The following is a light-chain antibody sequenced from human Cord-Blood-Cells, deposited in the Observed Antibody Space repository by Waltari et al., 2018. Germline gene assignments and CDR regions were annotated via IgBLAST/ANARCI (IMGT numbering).Light chain of an antibody. CDR1: SSDVGGYNY. CDR3: SSYTSSSTWV. V-gene: IGLV2-14*01. CDR2: DVS. J-gene: IGLJ3*02. Sequence: QSALTQPASVSGSPGQSITISCTGTSSDVGGYNYLSWYQQHPGKAPKLMSYDVSKRPSGVSNRFSGSKSGNTASLTISGLQAEDEADYYGSSYTSSSTWVFGGGTKLTVL.